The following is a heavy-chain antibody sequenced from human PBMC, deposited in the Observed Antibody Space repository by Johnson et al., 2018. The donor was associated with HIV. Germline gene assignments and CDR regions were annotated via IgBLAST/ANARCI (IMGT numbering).Heavy chain of an antibody. Sequence: VQLVESGGSVVQPGGSLRLSCAASRFIFDDYGMSWVRQAPGKGLEWVSGINWNGGSTGYADSVKGRFTISRDNAKNSLYLQMNSLRAEDTALYYCARELCISSSSWYKGIDAFDIWGQGTMVTVSS. CDR2: INWNGGST. J-gene: IGHJ3*02. D-gene: IGHD6-13*01. V-gene: IGHV3-20*04. CDR3: ARELCISSSSWYKGIDAFDI. CDR1: RFIFDDYG.